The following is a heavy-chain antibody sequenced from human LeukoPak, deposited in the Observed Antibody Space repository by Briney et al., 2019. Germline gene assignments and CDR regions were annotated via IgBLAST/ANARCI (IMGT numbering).Heavy chain of an antibody. CDR3: AKDARRSDGWYFFDH. CDR1: GFTFRSYA. D-gene: IGHD6-19*01. V-gene: IGHV3-23*01. J-gene: IGHJ4*02. Sequence: GGSLRLSCAASGFTFRSYAMSWVRHAPGEGLEWVAAISDSGGTTYYADSVKGRFTISRDNSKNTLYLQMNSLRAEDTAIYYCAKDARRSDGWYFFDHWGQGALVTVSS. CDR2: ISDSGGTT.